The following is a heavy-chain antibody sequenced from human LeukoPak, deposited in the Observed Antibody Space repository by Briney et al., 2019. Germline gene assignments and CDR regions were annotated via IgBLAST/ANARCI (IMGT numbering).Heavy chain of an antibody. D-gene: IGHD2-15*01. Sequence: GASVKVSCKASGGTFSSYAISWVRQAPGQGLEWMGGIIPIFGTANYAQKFQGRVTITADKSTSTAYMELSSLRSEDTAVYYCAREGGYCSGGSCSTGDWYFDLWGRGTLVTVSS. CDR1: GGTFSSYA. J-gene: IGHJ2*01. CDR2: IIPIFGTA. V-gene: IGHV1-69*06. CDR3: AREGGYCSGGSCSTGDWYFDL.